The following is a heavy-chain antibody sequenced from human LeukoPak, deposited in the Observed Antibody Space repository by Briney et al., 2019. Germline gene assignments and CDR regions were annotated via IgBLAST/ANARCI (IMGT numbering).Heavy chain of an antibody. D-gene: IGHD3-22*01. CDR2: IIPILGIA. CDR3: ATLWNYYDSSGYSHDY. Sequence: GASVKVSCKASGGTFISYAISWVRQAPGQGLEWMGRIIPILGIANYAQKFQGRVTITADKSTSTAYMELSSLRSEDTAVYYCATLWNYYDSSGYSHDYWGQGTLVTVSS. J-gene: IGHJ4*02. CDR1: GGTFISYA. V-gene: IGHV1-69*04.